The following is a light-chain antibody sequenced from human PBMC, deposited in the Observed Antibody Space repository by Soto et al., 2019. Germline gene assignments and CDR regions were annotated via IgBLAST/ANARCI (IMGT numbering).Light chain of an antibody. CDR2: DAF. CDR1: QSVSRY. CDR3: QQRSNWPIT. V-gene: IGKV3-11*01. J-gene: IGKJ5*01. Sequence: ELVFTQSPVILSLSQGERATLSCRDSQSVSRYLAWYQQKPDQAPRLLIYDAFNRATGIPARFSGSGSGTDSTLTISSLEPEDFVVYYCQQRSNWPITFGQGTRLEIK.